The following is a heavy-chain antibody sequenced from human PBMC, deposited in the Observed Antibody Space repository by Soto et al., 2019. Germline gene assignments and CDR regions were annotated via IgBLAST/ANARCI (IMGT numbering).Heavy chain of an antibody. Sequence: PGGSLRLSCVASGFTFSSYSLNWVRQAPGKGLEWVSYISSSSSTIYYADYVKGRFTISRDNSKNTLYLQMNSLRVEDTAVYYCARDPSMDVWGQGTTVTVSS. J-gene: IGHJ6*02. CDR3: ARDPSMDV. CDR1: GFTFSSYS. CDR2: ISSSSSTI. V-gene: IGHV3-48*01.